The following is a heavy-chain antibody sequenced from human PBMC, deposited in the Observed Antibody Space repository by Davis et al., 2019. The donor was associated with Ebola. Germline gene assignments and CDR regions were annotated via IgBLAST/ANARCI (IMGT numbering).Heavy chain of an antibody. D-gene: IGHD4-23*01. CDR3: AKGRNVYGGKGVGYYYGVGV. CDR2: ISGSGGTT. V-gene: IGHV3-23*01. J-gene: IGHJ6*02. Sequence: GESLKISCAASGFTFSSYAMTWVRQAPGKGLEWASAISGSGGTTYYAGSVKGRFTISRDNSKNTLYLQMNSLRAEDTAVYYCAKGRNVYGGKGVGYYYGVGVWGQGTAVTVSS. CDR1: GFTFSSYA.